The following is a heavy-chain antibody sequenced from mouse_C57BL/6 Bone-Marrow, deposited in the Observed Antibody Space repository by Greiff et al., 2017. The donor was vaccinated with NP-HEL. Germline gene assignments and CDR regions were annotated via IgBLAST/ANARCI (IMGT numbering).Heavy chain of an antibody. V-gene: IGHV14-4*01. CDR2: IDPENGDT. CDR3: TTGYYEDY. Sequence: VQLQQSGAELVRPGASVKLSCTASGFNITDDYMHWVKQRPEQGLEWIGWIDPENGDTEYASKFQGKATITADTSSNTAYLQLSSLTSEDTAVYYCTTGYYEDYWGKGTTLTVSS. D-gene: IGHD1-1*01. J-gene: IGHJ2*01. CDR1: GFNITDDY.